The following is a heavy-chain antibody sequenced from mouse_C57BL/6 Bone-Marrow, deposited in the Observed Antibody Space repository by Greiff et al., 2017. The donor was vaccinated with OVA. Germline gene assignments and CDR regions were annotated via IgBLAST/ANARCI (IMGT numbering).Heavy chain of an antibody. J-gene: IGHJ1*03. Sequence: QVQLQQPGAELVRPGSSVKLSCKASGYTFTSYWMDWVKQRPGQGLEWIGNIYPSDSETHYNQKFKDKATLTVDKSSSTAYMQLSSLTSEDSAVYYCARGGDGYSNYIYWYFDVWGTGTTVTVSS. CDR1: GYTFTSYW. D-gene: IGHD2-5*01. V-gene: IGHV1-61*01. CDR2: IYPSDSET. CDR3: ARGGDGYSNYIYWYFDV.